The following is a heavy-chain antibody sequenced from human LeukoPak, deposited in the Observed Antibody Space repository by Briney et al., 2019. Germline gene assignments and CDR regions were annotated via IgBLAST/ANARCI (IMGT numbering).Heavy chain of an antibody. Sequence: ASVKVSCKASGYTVTSYGISWVRQAPGQGLEWRGWISAYSGNTNYAQKLQGRVTMTTDTSTSTAYMELRSLRSDDTAVYYCARDGVVVVAATKYYYYYMDGWGEGTTVTVSS. CDR3: ARDGVVVVAATKYYYYYMDG. D-gene: IGHD2-15*01. V-gene: IGHV1-18*01. CDR1: GYTVTSYG. CDR2: ISAYSGNT. J-gene: IGHJ6*03.